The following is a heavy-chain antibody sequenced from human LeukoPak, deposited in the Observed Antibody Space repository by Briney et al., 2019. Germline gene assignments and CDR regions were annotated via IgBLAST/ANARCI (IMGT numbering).Heavy chain of an antibody. J-gene: IGHJ6*03. CDR3: AANLYSPNYYYYYMDV. CDR1: GGSISSYY. V-gene: IGHV4-59*01. D-gene: IGHD3-16*01. Sequence: SETLSLTCTVSGGSISSYYWSWIRQPPGKGLEWIGYIYYSGSTNYNPSLKSRVTISVDTSKNQFSLKLSSVTAADTAVYYCAANLYSPNYYYYYMDVWDKGTTVTVSS. CDR2: IYYSGST.